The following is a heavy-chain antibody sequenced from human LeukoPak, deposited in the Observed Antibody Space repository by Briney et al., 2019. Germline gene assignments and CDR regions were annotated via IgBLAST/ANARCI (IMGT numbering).Heavy chain of an antibody. CDR3: AGQKDPRPIDY. J-gene: IGHJ4*02. V-gene: IGHV1-2*02. CDR2: VNPASGGT. Sequence: ASVKVSRKASGYTFIAYYMHWVRQAPGQGLEWMGWVNPASGGTNYAQKFEGRVTMTRDTSISTAYMELTALTSDDTAVYYCAGQKDPRPIDYWGQGTLVTVSS. CDR1: GYTFIAYY.